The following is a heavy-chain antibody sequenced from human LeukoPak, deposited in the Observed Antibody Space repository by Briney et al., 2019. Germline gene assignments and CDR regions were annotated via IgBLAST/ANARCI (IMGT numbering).Heavy chain of an antibody. D-gene: IGHD2-2*02. V-gene: IGHV3-30*02. CDR2: IRYDGSNK. CDR3: ARDAFDTRVFDL. J-gene: IGHJ2*01. CDR1: GFTITTNY. Sequence: PGGSLRLSCAASGFTITTNYMNWVRQAPGKGLEWVAFIRYDGSNKYYADSVKGRFTISRDNSKNTLYLQMNSLRAEDTAVYYCARDAFDTRVFDLWGRGTLVTVSS.